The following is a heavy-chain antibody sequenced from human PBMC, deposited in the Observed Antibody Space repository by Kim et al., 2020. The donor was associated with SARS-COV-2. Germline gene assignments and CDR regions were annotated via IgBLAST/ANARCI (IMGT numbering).Heavy chain of an antibody. Sequence: GESLKISCKGSGYSFTSYWIGWVRQMPGKGLEWMGIIYPGDSDTRYSPSFQGQVTISADKSISTAYLQWSSLKASDTAMYYCARLRYCSGGSCYGHILLDYWGQGTLVTVSS. V-gene: IGHV5-51*01. CDR2: IYPGDSDT. D-gene: IGHD2-15*01. CDR3: ARLRYCSGGSCYGHILLDY. CDR1: GYSFTSYW. J-gene: IGHJ4*02.